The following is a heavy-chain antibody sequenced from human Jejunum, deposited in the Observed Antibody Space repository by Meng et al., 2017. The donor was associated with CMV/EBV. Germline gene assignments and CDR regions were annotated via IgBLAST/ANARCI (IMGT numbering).Heavy chain of an antibody. CDR1: GYTFTSYA. CDR2: FNAGDGGA. CDR3: ARSGSGWSVDF. V-gene: IGHV1-3*01. D-gene: IGHD2-15*01. Sequence: QVQLVQSGAEVKKPGASVNVSCKASGYTFTSYAIHWVRQAPGQRLEWMGWFNAGDGGATVSQNFQDRVTMTRDTSATTAYMELSSLRSEDTAIYYCARSGSGWSVDFWGQGTLVTVSS. J-gene: IGHJ4*02.